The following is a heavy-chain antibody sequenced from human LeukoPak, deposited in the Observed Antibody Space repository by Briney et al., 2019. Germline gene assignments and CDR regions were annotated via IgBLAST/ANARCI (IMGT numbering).Heavy chain of an antibody. CDR3: ARVHLHDSSGYYDY. CDR2: ISSSSSYI. J-gene: IGHJ4*02. V-gene: IGHV3-21*01. Sequence: PGGSLRLSCAASGFTFSSYSMNWVRQAPGKGLEWVSSISSSSSYIYYADPVKGRFTISRDNAKNSLYLQMNSLRAEDTAVYYCARVHLHDSSGYYDYWGQGTLVTVSS. CDR1: GFTFSSYS. D-gene: IGHD3-22*01.